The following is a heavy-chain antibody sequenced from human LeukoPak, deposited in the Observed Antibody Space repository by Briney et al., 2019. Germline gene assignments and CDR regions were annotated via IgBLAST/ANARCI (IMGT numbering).Heavy chain of an antibody. CDR1: GFTFSSYW. CDR2: IKQDGSEK. J-gene: IGHJ4*02. V-gene: IGHV3-7*01. Sequence: GGSLRLSCAASGFTFSSYWMSWVRQAPGKGLEWVANIKQDGSEKNYMDSVKGRFTISRDNAKNSLYLQMNSLRAEDTAVYYCARTRQSGYCSGNYCYNFDYWGQGTLVTVSS. D-gene: IGHD2-15*01. CDR3: ARTRQSGYCSGNYCYNFDY.